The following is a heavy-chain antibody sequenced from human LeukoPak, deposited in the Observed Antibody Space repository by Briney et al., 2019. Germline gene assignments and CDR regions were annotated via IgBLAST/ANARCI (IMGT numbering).Heavy chain of an antibody. J-gene: IGHJ3*02. D-gene: IGHD2/OR15-2a*01. Sequence: GESLQTSCKGSGYSFTTYWIGWVPPMPGKGLEGMGIIYPRDSDTRYSPSFQGQVTISADKCITTAYLQWSSLKASDTAMYYCARRHFSARAIDIWGQGTMATVSS. V-gene: IGHV5-51*01. CDR1: GYSFTTYW. CDR3: ARRHFSARAIDI. CDR2: IYPRDSDT.